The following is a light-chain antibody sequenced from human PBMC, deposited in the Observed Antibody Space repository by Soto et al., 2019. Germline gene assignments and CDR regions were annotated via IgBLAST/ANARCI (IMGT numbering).Light chain of an antibody. CDR3: QQFHTYPRT. CDR2: VAS. V-gene: IGKV1-9*01. CDR1: QSISSY. Sequence: DIQMTQSPSSLSASSGDRVTITCRASQSISSYLSWYQQKQGKAPKXLINVASTLQSGVPSRFSGSGYGTEFNLTISSLQTEDFATYWCQQFHTYPRTFGQGTKVDIK. J-gene: IGKJ1*01.